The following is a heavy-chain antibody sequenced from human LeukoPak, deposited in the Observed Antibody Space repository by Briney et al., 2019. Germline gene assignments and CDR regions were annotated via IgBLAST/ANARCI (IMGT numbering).Heavy chain of an antibody. CDR1: GGTFSSYA. D-gene: IGHD2-2*01. J-gene: IGHJ4*02. Sequence: ASVKVSCKASGGTFSSYAISWVRQAPGQGLEWMGRIIPILGIANYAQKSQGRVTITADKSTSTAYMELSSLRSEDTAVDNGANLGGSSTTLSYFDYWGEGRLVTVSS. CDR2: IIPILGIA. CDR3: ANLGGSSTTLSYFDY. V-gene: IGHV1-69*04.